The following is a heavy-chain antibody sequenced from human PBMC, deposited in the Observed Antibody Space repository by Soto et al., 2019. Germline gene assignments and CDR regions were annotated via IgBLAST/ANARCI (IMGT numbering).Heavy chain of an antibody. CDR2: IMPMFGRA. D-gene: IGHD6-19*01. Sequence: QVQLVQSGAEVKKPGSSVKVSCKASGGTFSNYALSWVRQAPGQGLEWMGGIMPMFGRADYAPKFQGRVKNTADESTSTAPMDLSSLRSEDTAVYYCASWWKEAGIGGNYYYGMDVWGQGTTVTVSS. J-gene: IGHJ6*02. CDR1: GGTFSNYA. CDR3: ASWWKEAGIGGNYYYGMDV. V-gene: IGHV1-69*12.